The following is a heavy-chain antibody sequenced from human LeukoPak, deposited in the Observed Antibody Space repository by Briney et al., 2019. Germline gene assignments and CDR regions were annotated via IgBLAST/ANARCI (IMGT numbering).Heavy chain of an antibody. J-gene: IGHJ4*02. Sequence: SETLPVPCPASVGSISSYWWSWIRQPPGKGLEWIGYIHYSGSTNYNPSLKSRVTISVDTSKNLFSLRLTSVTAADTAVYYCARHSQHSRDLGSARNLDYWGQGTLVTVSS. CDR3: ARHSQHSRDLGSARNLDY. D-gene: IGHD7-27*01. V-gene: IGHV4-59*08. CDR2: IHYSGST. CDR1: VGSISSYW.